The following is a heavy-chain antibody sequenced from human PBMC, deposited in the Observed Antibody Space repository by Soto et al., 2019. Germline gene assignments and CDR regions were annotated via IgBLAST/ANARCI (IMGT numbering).Heavy chain of an antibody. V-gene: IGHV2-26*01. J-gene: IGHJ4*02. CDR1: GFSLSNARMG. D-gene: IGHD6-13*01. Sequence: QVTLKESGPVLVKPTETLTLTCTVSGFSLSNARMGVSWIRQPPGKALEWLAHILSNDEKSYSTSLKSRLTISMDTSKSQLVLPMTNMDPVDKATYYCAMIVGSSRWYEGLDYWGQGTLGTVSS. CDR3: AMIVGSSRWYEGLDY. CDR2: ILSNDEK.